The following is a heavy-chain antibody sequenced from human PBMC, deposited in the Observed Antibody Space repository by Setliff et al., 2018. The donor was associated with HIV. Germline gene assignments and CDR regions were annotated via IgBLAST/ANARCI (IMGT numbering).Heavy chain of an antibody. D-gene: IGHD2-2*01. Sequence: ASVKVSCKASGFTFSNYGISWVRQAPGQGLEWMGWISPYNGNTNYVQKLQGRVTITTDTSTSTAYMELRSLRSDDTALYYCARKPTGSPSDYWGQGTLVTVSS. J-gene: IGHJ4*02. CDR1: GFTFSNYG. CDR3: ARKPTGSPSDY. V-gene: IGHV1-18*01. CDR2: ISPYNGNT.